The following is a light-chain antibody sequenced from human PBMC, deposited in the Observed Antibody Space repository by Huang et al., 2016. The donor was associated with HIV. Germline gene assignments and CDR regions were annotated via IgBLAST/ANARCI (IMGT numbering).Light chain of an antibody. CDR3: QQYGSPLT. CDR1: QYIRSTY. CDR2: GAS. J-gene: IGKJ4*01. V-gene: IGKV3-20*01. Sequence: EIVLTQSPATLSLSPGERATLSCRASQYIRSTYLAWYQQKPGQAPRLLIYGASNRATGIPDRVSGSGSGTDYTLTISRLEPEDLAVYYCQQYGSPLTFGGGTKVEIK.